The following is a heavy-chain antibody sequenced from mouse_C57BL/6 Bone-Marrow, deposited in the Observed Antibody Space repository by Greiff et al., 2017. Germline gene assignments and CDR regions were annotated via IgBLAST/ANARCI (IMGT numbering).Heavy chain of an antibody. CDR2: VYPYNGGT. J-gene: IGHJ3*01. V-gene: IGHV1-36*01. Sequence: EVMLVESGPVLVKPGPSVKISCKASGFTFTDYYMHWVKQSHGKSLEWIGLVYPYNGGTSYNQKFKGKATLTVDTSSSTAYMELNSLTSEDSAVYYGARSGYDGYLWFAYWGQGTLVTVSA. D-gene: IGHD2-3*01. CDR1: GFTFTDYY. CDR3: ARSGYDGYLWFAY.